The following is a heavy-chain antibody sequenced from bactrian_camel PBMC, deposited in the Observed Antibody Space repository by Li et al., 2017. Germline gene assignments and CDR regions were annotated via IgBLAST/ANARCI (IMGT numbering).Heavy chain of an antibody. CDR1: GYTFGTGC. CDR3: AKDAGGGDWYEYDY. CDR2: INADDGIT. Sequence: VQLVESGGGSAQAGGSLRLSCAASGYTFGTGCMGWFRQAPGRGLEWVSGINADDGITYYADFVKGRFTISRDNTKNTLYLQSNSLKTEDTAMYYCAKDAGGGDWYEYDYWGQGTQVTFS. D-gene: IGHD6*01. J-gene: IGHJ4*01. V-gene: IGHV3S1*01.